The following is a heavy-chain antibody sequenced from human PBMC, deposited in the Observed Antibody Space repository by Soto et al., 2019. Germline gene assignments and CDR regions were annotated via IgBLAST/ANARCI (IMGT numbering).Heavy chain of an antibody. CDR2: ITDDVSTT. CDR1: GFIFSMYW. J-gene: IGHJ4*02. V-gene: IGHV3-74*01. CDR3: TRGPRPTSIGTGAF. D-gene: IGHD3-10*01. Sequence: PWGSLRLSCETSGFIFSMYWMHWVRQVPGKGPQWVARITDDVSTTYYAASVEGRFTISRDNAKNALYLQMTSLRADDTAVYYCTRGPRPTSIGTGAFWGQGTLVTVSS.